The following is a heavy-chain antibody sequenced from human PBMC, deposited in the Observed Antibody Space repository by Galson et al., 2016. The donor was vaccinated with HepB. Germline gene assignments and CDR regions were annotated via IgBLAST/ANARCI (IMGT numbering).Heavy chain of an antibody. J-gene: IGHJ4*02. CDR3: ATYLGGIVRASDY. D-gene: IGHD1-26*01. CDR2: VYYSGST. V-gene: IGHV4-39*01. CDR1: GGSIGSSTYY. Sequence: ETLSLTCTVSGGSIGSSTYYWNWIRQPPGKGLEWIGNVYYSGSTYYNPSLKSRVTISVDTSKNQFSLKLTSVTAADTAVYYCATYLGGIVRASDYWGQGTLVTVSS.